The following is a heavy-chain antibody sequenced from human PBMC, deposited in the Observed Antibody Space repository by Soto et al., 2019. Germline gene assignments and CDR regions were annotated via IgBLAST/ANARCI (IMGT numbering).Heavy chain of an antibody. CDR1: GGSFSGYY. J-gene: IGHJ6*02. CDR2: INHSGST. Sequence: SETLSLTCAVYGGSFSGYYWSWIRQPPGKGLEWIGEINHSGSTNYNPSLKSRVTISVDTSKNQFSLKLSSVTAADTAVYYCERIRANYYYYYGMDVWGQGTTVTVSS. D-gene: IGHD5-12*01. V-gene: IGHV4-34*01. CDR3: ERIRANYYYYYGMDV.